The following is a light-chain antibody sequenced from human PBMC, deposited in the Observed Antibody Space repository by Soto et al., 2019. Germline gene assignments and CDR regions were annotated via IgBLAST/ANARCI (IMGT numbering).Light chain of an antibody. V-gene: IGKV1-27*01. Sequence: DIQMTQSQSSLSTYVGDRVTITCRARQGISNYLAWYQQKPGKVPKLLIYAASTLQSGVPSRFSGSGSGTDFTLTISSLQPEDVATYYCQKYNSAPWTFGQGTKVEIK. CDR3: QKYNSAPWT. CDR2: AAS. CDR1: QGISNY. J-gene: IGKJ1*01.